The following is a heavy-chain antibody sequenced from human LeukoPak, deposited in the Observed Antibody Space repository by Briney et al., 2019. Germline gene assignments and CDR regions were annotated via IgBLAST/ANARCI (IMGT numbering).Heavy chain of an antibody. Sequence: SETLSLTCAVSGYSISSGYYWGWIRQPPGKGLEWIGSIYHSGSTYYNPSLKSRVTISVDTSKNQFSLKLSSVTAADTAVYYCARDDILGYCSGGSCSTFDYWGQGTLATVSS. V-gene: IGHV4-38-2*02. D-gene: IGHD2-15*01. J-gene: IGHJ4*02. CDR3: ARDDILGYCSGGSCSTFDY. CDR2: IYHSGST. CDR1: GYSISSGYY.